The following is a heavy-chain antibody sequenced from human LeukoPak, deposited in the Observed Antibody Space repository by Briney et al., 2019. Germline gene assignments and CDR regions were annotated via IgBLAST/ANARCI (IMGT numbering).Heavy chain of an antibody. V-gene: IGHV3-74*01. J-gene: IGHJ4*02. CDR2: ITNDGSST. CDR3: ARVYSYGRFDY. D-gene: IGHD5-18*01. CDR1: GLTFSSHW. Sequence: GGSLRLSCAASGLTFSSHWMHWVRQAPGKGLVWVSRITNDGSSTTYADSVKGRFTISRDNAKNSLYLQMNSLRDEDTAVYYCARVYSYGRFDYWGQGTLVTVSS.